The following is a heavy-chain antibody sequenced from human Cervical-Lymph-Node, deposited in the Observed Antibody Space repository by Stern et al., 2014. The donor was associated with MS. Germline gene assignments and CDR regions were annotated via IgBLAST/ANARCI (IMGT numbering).Heavy chain of an antibody. V-gene: IGHV3-74*02. CDR1: GFTFSTYW. CDR2: INSDEGST. CDR3: ARGVMVAATYAYDI. J-gene: IGHJ3*02. Sequence: EVQLLESGGGLVQPGGSLRLSCAASGFTFSTYWMHWVRQAPGKGLVWVSRINSDEGSTTYADSVKGRFSISRDNDKNTLYLQMNSLRAEDTAVYYCARGVMVAATYAYDIWGQGTMVTISS. D-gene: IGHD2-15*01.